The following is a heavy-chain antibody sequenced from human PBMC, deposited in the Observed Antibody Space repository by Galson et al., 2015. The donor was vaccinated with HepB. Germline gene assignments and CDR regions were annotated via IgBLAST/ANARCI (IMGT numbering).Heavy chain of an antibody. Sequence: SLRLSCAASGFTFSSYGMHWVRQAPGKGLEWVAFIRYDGSNKYYADSVKGRFTISRDNSKNTLYLQMNSLRAEDTAVYYCAKDLRPHNYYDRLGYWGQGTLVTVSS. D-gene: IGHD3-22*01. V-gene: IGHV3-30*02. CDR1: GFTFSSYG. CDR2: IRYDGSNK. CDR3: AKDLRPHNYYDRLGY. J-gene: IGHJ4*02.